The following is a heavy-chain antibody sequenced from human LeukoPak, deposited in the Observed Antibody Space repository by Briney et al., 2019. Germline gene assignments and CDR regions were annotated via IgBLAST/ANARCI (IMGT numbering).Heavy chain of an antibody. CDR2: IKSKGDGGTT. V-gene: IGHV3-15*01. Sequence: PGGSLRPSCAASGSTFSDAWMSWVRNAWMSWVRQAPGRGLEWVGRIKSKGDGGTTDYAAPVKGRFTISRDDSKNTLYLQMNSLNTEDTAVYYCTTVGYGSFDYWGQGTLVTVSS. D-gene: IGHD3-10*01. CDR3: TTVGYGSFDY. CDR1: GSTFSDAWMSWVRNAW. J-gene: IGHJ4*02.